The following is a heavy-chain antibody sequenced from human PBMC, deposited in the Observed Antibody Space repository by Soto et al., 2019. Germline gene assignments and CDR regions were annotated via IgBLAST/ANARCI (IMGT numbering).Heavy chain of an antibody. CDR1: GGSISSSSYY. Sequence: KTSETLSLTCTVSGGSISSSSYYWGWLRQPPGKGLEWIGSIYYSGSTYYNPSLESRVTISVDTSKNQFSLKLSSVTAADTAVYYCARQSQLWAFDYWGQGTLVTVSS. J-gene: IGHJ4*02. D-gene: IGHD6-13*01. CDR2: IYYSGST. CDR3: ARQSQLWAFDY. V-gene: IGHV4-39*01.